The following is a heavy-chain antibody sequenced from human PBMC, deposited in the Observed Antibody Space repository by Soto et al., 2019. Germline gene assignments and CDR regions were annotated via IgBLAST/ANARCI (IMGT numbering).Heavy chain of an antibody. CDR3: ARDNPYVLRFLERGMISYYYYGMDV. D-gene: IGHD3-3*01. V-gene: IGHV3-7*05. Sequence: GGSLRLSCAASGFTFSSYWMSWVRQAPGKGLEWVANIKQDGSEKYYVDSVKGRFTISRDNAKNSLYLQMNSLRAEDTAVYYCARDNPYVLRFLERGMISYYYYGMDVWGQGTTVTVSS. CDR1: GFTFSSYW. J-gene: IGHJ6*02. CDR2: IKQDGSEK.